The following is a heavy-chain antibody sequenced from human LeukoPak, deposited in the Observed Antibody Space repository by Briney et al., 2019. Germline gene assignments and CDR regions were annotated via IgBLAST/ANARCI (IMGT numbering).Heavy chain of an antibody. Sequence: GGSLRLSCAASGFTFSSYAMSWVRQAPGKGLEWVSAISGSGGSTYYADSVKGRFTISRDNSKNTLYLQMNSLRAEDTAVYYCARATSADYDILTGYYISYYYGMDVWGKGTTVTVSS. V-gene: IGHV3-23*01. CDR3: ARATSADYDILTGYYISYYYGMDV. CDR2: ISGSGGST. CDR1: GFTFSSYA. D-gene: IGHD3-9*01. J-gene: IGHJ6*04.